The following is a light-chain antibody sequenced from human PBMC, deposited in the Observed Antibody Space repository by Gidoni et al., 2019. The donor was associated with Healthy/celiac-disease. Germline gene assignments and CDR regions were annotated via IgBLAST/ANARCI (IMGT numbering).Light chain of an antibody. V-gene: IGKV1-9*01. CDR2: AAS. Sequence: SASVGDRVTITCRASQGISSYLAWYQQKPGKAPKLLIYAASTLQSGVPSRFSGSGSGTEFTLTSSSLQPEDFATYYCQQLNSYPLMYTFGQGTKLEIK. J-gene: IGKJ2*01. CDR3: QQLNSYPLMYT. CDR1: QGISSY.